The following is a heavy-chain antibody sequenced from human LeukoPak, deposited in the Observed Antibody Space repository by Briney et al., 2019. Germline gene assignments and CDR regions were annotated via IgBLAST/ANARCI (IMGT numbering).Heavy chain of an antibody. V-gene: IGHV4-34*01. Sequence: SETLSPTCAVYGGSFSGYYWSWIRQPPGKGLEWIGEINHSGSTNYNPSLKSRVTISVDTSKNQFSLKLSSVTAADTAVYYCARVVKVVVPAAPFDYWGQGTLVTVSS. CDR3: ARVVKVVVPAAPFDY. CDR1: GGSFSGYY. J-gene: IGHJ4*02. D-gene: IGHD2-2*01. CDR2: INHSGST.